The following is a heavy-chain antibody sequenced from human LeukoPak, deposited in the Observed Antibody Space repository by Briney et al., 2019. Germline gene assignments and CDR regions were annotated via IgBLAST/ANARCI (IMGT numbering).Heavy chain of an antibody. J-gene: IGHJ4*02. Sequence: SETLSLTCTVSGGSISSYYWSWIRQPPGKGLEWIGYIYYSGSTNYNPSLKSRVTISVDTSKNQFSLKLSSVTAADTAVYYCASSHARYSSGWYFDYWGQGTLVTVSS. CDR1: GGSISSYY. CDR2: IYYSGST. CDR3: ASSHARYSSGWYFDY. V-gene: IGHV4-59*01. D-gene: IGHD6-19*01.